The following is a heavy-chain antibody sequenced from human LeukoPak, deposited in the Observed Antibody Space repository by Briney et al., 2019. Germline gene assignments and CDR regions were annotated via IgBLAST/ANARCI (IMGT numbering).Heavy chain of an antibody. CDR3: ARDYTTYNYDTSGYALFGY. V-gene: IGHV1-18*01. Sequence: ASVKVSCKAFGYRFNNYGISWVRQAPGQGLGWMGWISAYNGNTNYAQKLQGRVTMTTDTPTSTVYMELRSLRSDDTAVYYCARDYTTYNYDTSGYALFGYWGQGTLVTVSS. CDR2: ISAYNGNT. D-gene: IGHD3-22*01. J-gene: IGHJ4*02. CDR1: GYRFNNYG.